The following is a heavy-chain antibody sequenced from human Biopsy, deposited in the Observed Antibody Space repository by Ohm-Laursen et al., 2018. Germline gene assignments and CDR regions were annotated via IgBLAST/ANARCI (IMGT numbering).Heavy chain of an antibody. CDR2: INPKSGDT. D-gene: IGHD2-2*01. Sequence: ASVKVSCKASGYTFTAFSVHWLRQAPGQGLEWMGWINPKSGDTDYPQNFQGRVSMTRDMSISTAYMDLSRLRSDDTAVYYCARGRRHCSGTCSRWYFDLWGRGTLVTVSS. V-gene: IGHV1-2*02. J-gene: IGHJ2*01. CDR3: ARGRRHCSGTCSRWYFDL. CDR1: GYTFTAFS.